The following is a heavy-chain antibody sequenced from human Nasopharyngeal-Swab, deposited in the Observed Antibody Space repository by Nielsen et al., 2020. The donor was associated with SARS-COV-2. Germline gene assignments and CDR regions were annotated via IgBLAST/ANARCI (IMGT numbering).Heavy chain of an antibody. J-gene: IGHJ6*03. CDR2: INHSGST. CDR3: ARGVNMDV. V-gene: IGHV4-34*01. CDR1: GGSFSGYY. Sequence: GSLRLSCAVYGGSFSGYYWSWIRQPPGKGLEWIGEINHSGSTNYNPSLKSRVTISVDTSKNQFSLKLSSVTAADTAVYYCARGVNMDVWGKGTTVTVSS.